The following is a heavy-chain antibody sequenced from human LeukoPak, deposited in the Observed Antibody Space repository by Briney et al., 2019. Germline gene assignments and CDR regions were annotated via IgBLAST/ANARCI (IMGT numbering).Heavy chain of an antibody. CDR3: ARSYSSGPYYYYGMDV. Sequence: GGSLGLSCAASGFTFSSYAMHWVRQAPGKGLEWVAVISYDGSNNYYADSVKGRFTISRDNSKNTLYLQMNSLRAEDTAVYYCARSYSSGPYYYYGMDVWGQGTTVTVSS. CDR1: GFTFSSYA. V-gene: IGHV3-30-3*01. D-gene: IGHD6-19*01. J-gene: IGHJ6*02. CDR2: ISYDGSNN.